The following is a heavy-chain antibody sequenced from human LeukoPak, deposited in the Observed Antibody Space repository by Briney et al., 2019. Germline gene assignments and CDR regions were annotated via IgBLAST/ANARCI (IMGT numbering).Heavy chain of an antibody. V-gene: IGHV3-7*01. D-gene: IGHD3-10*02. J-gene: IGHJ6*04. Sequence: HPGGSLRLSCAASAFTFSDYWMTWVRQAPGKGLERVANIKEDGSEKYYVDSVKGRFTISRDNAKNSLYLQMNSLRAEDTAVYYCAELGITMIGGVWGKGTTVTISS. CDR2: IKEDGSEK. CDR3: AELGITMIGGV. CDR1: AFTFSDYW.